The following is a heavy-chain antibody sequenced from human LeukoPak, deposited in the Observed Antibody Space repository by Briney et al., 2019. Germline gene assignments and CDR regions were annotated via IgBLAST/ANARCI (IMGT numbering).Heavy chain of an antibody. V-gene: IGHV4-59*01. J-gene: IGHJ4*02. CDR1: GGSISSYY. D-gene: IGHD3-3*01. CDR3: ASAERCDFWSGYLYY. Sequence: PSETLSLTCTVSGGSISSYYWSWIRQPPGKGLEWIGYIYYSGSTNYNPSLKSRVTISVDTSKNQFSLKLSSVTAADTAVYYCASAERCDFWSGYLYYWGQGTLVTVSS. CDR2: IYYSGST.